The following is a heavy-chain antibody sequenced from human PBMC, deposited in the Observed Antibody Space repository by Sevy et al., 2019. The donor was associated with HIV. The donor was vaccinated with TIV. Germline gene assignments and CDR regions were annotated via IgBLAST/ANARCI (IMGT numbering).Heavy chain of an antibody. CDR2: IKPDGSVK. CDR3: ARDTNYFYVDV. Sequence: GGSLRLSCVVSGFSFSNYWMTWVRQAPGKGLEWVANIKPDGSVKSYVDSVKGRFTISRDNAKNSLSLQMNSLSAEDTAVYYRARDTNYFYVDVWGKGTTVTVSS. V-gene: IGHV3-7*01. CDR1: GFSFSNYW. J-gene: IGHJ6*03. D-gene: IGHD1-1*01.